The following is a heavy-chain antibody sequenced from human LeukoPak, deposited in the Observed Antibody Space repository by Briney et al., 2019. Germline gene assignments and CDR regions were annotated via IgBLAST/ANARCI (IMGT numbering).Heavy chain of an antibody. CDR3: AKQSYARSLGE. V-gene: IGHV3-23*01. CDR1: GFPFSDFS. J-gene: IGHJ4*02. CDR2: TNSVGTST. Sequence: SGGSLRVSCATPGFPFSDFSMSWVRQAPGKGLEWISTTNSVGTSTYYAESVKGRFTISRENSKNTQYLQMSSMRVEDTAVYYCAKQSYARSLGEGGPGTLVSVSS. D-gene: IGHD2-8*01.